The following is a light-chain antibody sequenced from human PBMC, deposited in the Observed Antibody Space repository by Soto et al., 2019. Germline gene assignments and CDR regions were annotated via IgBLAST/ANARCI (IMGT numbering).Light chain of an antibody. CDR1: QSVNSY. CDR2: DAF. CDR3: QHYGISLWT. V-gene: IGKV3-11*01. Sequence: EIVLTQSPATLSLSPGERATLSCRASQSVNSYLAWYQEKPGQAPRLLIYDAFNRATGIPARFSGSGSGTDFTLTISRLEPEDFAVYYCQHYGISLWTFGQGTKVDI. J-gene: IGKJ1*01.